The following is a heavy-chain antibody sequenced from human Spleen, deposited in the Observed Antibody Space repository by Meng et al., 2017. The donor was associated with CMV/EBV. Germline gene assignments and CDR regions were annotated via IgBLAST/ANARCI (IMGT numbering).Heavy chain of an antibody. CDR3: ARDGLGDCTTSSCQTRNYYYSGMDV. CDR2: ISTSGSTK. J-gene: IGHJ6*02. CDR1: GFTFSDYY. D-gene: IGHD2-8*01. Sequence: GESLKISCAASGFTFSDYYISWIRQAPGKGLEWLSYISTSGSTKNYADSVKGRFTISRDNAKSSLYLQMNSLRADDTAVYYCARDGLGDCTTSSCQTRNYYYSGMDVWGLGTTVTVSS. V-gene: IGHV3-11*04.